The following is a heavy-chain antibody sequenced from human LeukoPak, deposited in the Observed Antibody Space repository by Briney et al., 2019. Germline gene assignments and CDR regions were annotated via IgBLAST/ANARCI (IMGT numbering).Heavy chain of an antibody. CDR2: IYYSGST. CDR3: ARRYYGSGSPNWFDP. Sequence: SETLSLTCTVSGDSINGFYWSWIRQPPGKGLEWIGYIYYSGSTNYNPSLKSRVTISVDTSKNQFSLKLSSVTAADTAVYYCARRYYGSGSPNWFDPWGQGTLVTVSS. J-gene: IGHJ5*02. D-gene: IGHD3-10*01. V-gene: IGHV4-59*12. CDR1: GDSINGFY.